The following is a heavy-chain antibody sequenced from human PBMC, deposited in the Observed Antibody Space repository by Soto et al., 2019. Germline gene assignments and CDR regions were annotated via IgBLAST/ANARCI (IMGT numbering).Heavy chain of an antibody. CDR2: ISYDGSNK. V-gene: IGHV3-30-3*01. D-gene: IGHD2-15*01. CDR1: GFTFSSYA. CDR3: ARDARYCSRQSCSPYNWFDP. J-gene: IGHJ5*02. Sequence: GGSLRLSCAASGFTFSSYAMHWVRQAPGKGLEWVAVISYDGSNKYCADSVKGRFTISRDNSKNTLYLQMNSLRAEDTAVYYCARDARYCSRQSCSPYNWFDPWGQGNMVTVSS.